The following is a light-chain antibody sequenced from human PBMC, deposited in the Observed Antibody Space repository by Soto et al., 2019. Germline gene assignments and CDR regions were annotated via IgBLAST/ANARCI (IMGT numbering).Light chain of an antibody. J-gene: IGLJ3*02. Sequence: QSVLTQPPSASGSPGQSVTISCTGTSSDVGGYNYVSWYQQHPGKAPKVMIYEVNKRPSGVPDRFSGSKSGNTASLTVSGLQAEDEGDYFCKSYTGINNWVFGGGTKLTVL. V-gene: IGLV2-8*01. CDR3: KSYTGINNWV. CDR2: EVN. CDR1: SSDVGGYNY.